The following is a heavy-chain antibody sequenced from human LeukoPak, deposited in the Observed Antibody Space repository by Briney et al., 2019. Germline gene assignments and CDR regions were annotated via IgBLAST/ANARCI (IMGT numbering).Heavy chain of an antibody. J-gene: IGHJ6*02. CDR3: ARDRYDGSGYYYLPYYYYGMDV. D-gene: IGHD3-22*01. CDR1: GYTFTGYY. V-gene: IGHV1-2*02. CDR2: INPNSGGT. Sequence: GASVKVSCKASGYTFTGYYMHWVRQAPGQGLEWMGWINPNSGGTNYAQKFQGRVTMTRDTSISTAYMELSRLRSDDTAVYYCARDRYDGSGYYYLPYYYYGMDVWGQGTTVTVSS.